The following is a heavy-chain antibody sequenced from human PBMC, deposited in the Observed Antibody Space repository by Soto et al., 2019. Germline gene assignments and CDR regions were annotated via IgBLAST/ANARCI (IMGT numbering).Heavy chain of an antibody. V-gene: IGHV6-1*01. CDR1: GDSVSSNSTG. Sequence: PSQTLSLTCVISGDSVSSNSTGCNWIRQSPSRGLEWLGRTYYKSKWNNDYALSVKSRITINPDTSKNQFSLHLYSVTPEDTAVDHCTGITWFRCMDVWGQGTPVTVSS. J-gene: IGHJ6*02. CDR2: TYYKSKWNN. D-gene: IGHD3-10*01. CDR3: TGITWFRCMDV.